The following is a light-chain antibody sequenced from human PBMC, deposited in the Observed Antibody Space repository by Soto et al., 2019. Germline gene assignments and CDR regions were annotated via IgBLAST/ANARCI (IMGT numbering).Light chain of an antibody. CDR3: QKYNSAPWT. J-gene: IGKJ1*01. CDR1: PCISNY. CDR2: AAS. Sequence: DIQMTQSPSSLSASVGDRVTITCRASPCISNYLAWYQQKPGKVPKLLIYAASTLQSGVPSRFSGSGSGTDFTLTSSSLQPEDVATNYCQKYNSAPWTFGQGTKVEIK. V-gene: IGKV1-27*01.